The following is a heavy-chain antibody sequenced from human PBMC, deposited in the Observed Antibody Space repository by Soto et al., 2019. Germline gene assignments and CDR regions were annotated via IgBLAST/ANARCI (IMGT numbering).Heavy chain of an antibody. D-gene: IGHD1-1*01. CDR3: AKATATSGGAFEI. CDR2: ILVGGST. V-gene: IGHV3-23*01. CDR1: GFICSSYD. J-gene: IGHJ3*02. Sequence: PGESLRLSCAVSGFICSSYDMSWVRQAPWKGLEWVSTILVGGSTHYEDSVKGRFTISRDTSKNTVYLQMNSLTAGDTAFYYCAKATATSGGAFEIYGQGTMVTVSS.